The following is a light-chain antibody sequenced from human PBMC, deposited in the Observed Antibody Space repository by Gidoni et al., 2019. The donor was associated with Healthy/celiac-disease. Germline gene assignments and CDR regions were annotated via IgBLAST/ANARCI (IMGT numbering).Light chain of an antibody. CDR1: QSISSR. Sequence: DIQMTQSPSTLSASVGDRVTITCRASQSISSRLGWYQQKPGKAPKLLIYKASSLESGAPSRFSGSGSGTDFTITISRLQHDDFATYYCHQYNSYSTFGQGTKVEIK. J-gene: IGKJ1*01. V-gene: IGKV1-5*03. CDR3: HQYNSYST. CDR2: KAS.